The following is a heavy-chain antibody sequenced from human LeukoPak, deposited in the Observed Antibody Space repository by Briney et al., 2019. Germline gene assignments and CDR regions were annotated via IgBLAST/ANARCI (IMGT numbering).Heavy chain of an antibody. Sequence: PSETLSLTCTVSGGSISSGGYYWSWIRQHPGKGLEWIGYVYYSGSTYYNPSLKSRVTISVDTSKNQFSLKLSSVTAADTAVYYCNSRQLWLWAFDIWGQGTMVTVSS. CDR1: GGSISSGGYY. D-gene: IGHD5-18*01. CDR2: VYYSGST. V-gene: IGHV4-31*03. CDR3: NSRQLWLWAFDI. J-gene: IGHJ3*02.